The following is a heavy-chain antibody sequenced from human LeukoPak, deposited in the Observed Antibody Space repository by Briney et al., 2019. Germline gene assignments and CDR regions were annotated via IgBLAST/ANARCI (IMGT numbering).Heavy chain of an antibody. Sequence: PSETLSLTCIVSGGSISSGGYYWSWIRQHPGKGLEWIGYTYYSGSTYYNPSLKSRVTISVDTSKNQFSLKLSSVTAADTAVYYCARRRVPAAPISYYYYGMTSGAKGPRSPSP. CDR2: TYYSGST. V-gene: IGHV4-31*03. D-gene: IGHD2-2*01. J-gene: IGHJ6*02. CDR1: GGSISSGGYY. CDR3: ARRRVPAAPISYYYYGMTS.